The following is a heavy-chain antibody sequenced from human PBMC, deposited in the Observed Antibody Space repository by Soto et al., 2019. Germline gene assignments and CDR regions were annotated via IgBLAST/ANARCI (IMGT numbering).Heavy chain of an antibody. CDR1: GYTFTGYY. Sequence: ASVKVSCKASGYTFTGYYMHWVRQAPGQGLEWMGWINPNSGGTNYAQKFQGRVTMTRDTSISTAYMELSRLRSDDTAVYYCARDGSPKIVATEPYYYYGMDVWGQGTTVTVSS. J-gene: IGHJ6*02. CDR3: ARDGSPKIVATEPYYYYGMDV. D-gene: IGHD5-12*01. V-gene: IGHV1-2*02. CDR2: INPNSGGT.